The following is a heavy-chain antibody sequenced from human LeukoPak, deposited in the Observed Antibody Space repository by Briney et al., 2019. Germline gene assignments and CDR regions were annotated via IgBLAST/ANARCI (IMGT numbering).Heavy chain of an antibody. J-gene: IGHJ2*01. CDR1: GDSISSGHY. CDR2: IYHSGST. V-gene: IGHV4-38-2*01. Sequence: SETLSLTCDVSGDSISSGHYWGWIRQPPGRGLEWIGTIYHSGSTYYNPSLKSRVTISADTSKNQFSLTLNSVTAADAAVYYCARNSTSWSFDLWGRGTLVTVSS. CDR3: ARNSTSWSFDL. D-gene: IGHD3-10*01.